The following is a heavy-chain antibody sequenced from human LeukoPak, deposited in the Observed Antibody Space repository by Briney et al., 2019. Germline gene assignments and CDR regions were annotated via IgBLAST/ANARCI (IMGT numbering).Heavy chain of an antibody. J-gene: IGHJ6*04. V-gene: IGHV3-11*01. D-gene: IGHD5-18*01. Sequence: GGSLRLSCTTSGFIFDDYYMSWIRQAPGKGLEWVSYISFSGSAVYYADSVKGRFTISRDNSKNTLYLQMNSLRAEDTAVYYCAKDGRGSYSYRLMDVWGKGTTVTVSS. CDR2: ISFSGSAV. CDR3: AKDGRGSYSYRLMDV. CDR1: GFIFDDYY.